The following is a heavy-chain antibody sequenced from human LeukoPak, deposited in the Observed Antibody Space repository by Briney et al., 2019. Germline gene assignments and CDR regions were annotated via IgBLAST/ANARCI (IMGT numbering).Heavy chain of an antibody. CDR1: GYSFPNYW. Sequence: GESLKISCKASGYSFPNYWIGWVRHMPGNALEWMGVIYPDDSDTRYSPSFQGQVTISADKSISTAYLQWSSLKASDTAVYYCATGRYCSGGTCYSSLDFWGQGTLVTVSS. CDR2: IYPDDSDT. CDR3: ATGRYCSGGTCYSSLDF. D-gene: IGHD2-15*01. J-gene: IGHJ4*02. V-gene: IGHV5-51*01.